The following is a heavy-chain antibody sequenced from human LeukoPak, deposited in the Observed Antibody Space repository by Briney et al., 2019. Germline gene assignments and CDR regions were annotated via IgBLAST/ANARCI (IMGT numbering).Heavy chain of an antibody. CDR2: INSDGSAT. Sequence: GGSLRLSCAASGFTFSSPWMHWVRQAPGKGLVWASRINSDGSATAYADSVKGRFTISRDNAENTLYLQMNSLRAEDTAVYYCARGTAGYHSSYFDYWGQGTLVTVSS. V-gene: IGHV3-74*01. CDR3: ARGTAGYHSSYFDY. J-gene: IGHJ4*02. D-gene: IGHD3-16*02. CDR1: GFTFSSPW.